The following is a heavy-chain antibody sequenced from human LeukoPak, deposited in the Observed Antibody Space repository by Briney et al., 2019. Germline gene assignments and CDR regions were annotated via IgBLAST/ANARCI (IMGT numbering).Heavy chain of an antibody. Sequence: GGSLRLSCAASGFTFSSYWMSWVRQAPGKGLEWVSYISSDSSTIFYADSVKGRFTISRDNAKNSLFLQLNSLRDEDTAVYYCARDEDAFGGQGTLVTVSS. CDR3: ARDEDAF. J-gene: IGHJ4*02. V-gene: IGHV3-48*02. CDR1: GFTFSSYW. CDR2: ISSDSSTI.